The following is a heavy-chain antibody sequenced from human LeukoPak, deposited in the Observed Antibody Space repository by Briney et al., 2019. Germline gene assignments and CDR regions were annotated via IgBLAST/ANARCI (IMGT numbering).Heavy chain of an antibody. CDR3: ARLGGNYDYVWGSYLTQYYFDY. CDR1: GGSISSYY. V-gene: IGHV4-59*08. D-gene: IGHD3-16*02. Sequence: SETLSLTCTVSGGSISSYYWSWIRQPPGKGLEWIGYIYYSGSTNYNPSLKSRVTISVGTSKYQFSLKLSSVTAADTAVYYCARLGGNYDYVWGSYLTQYYFDYWGQGTLVTVSS. J-gene: IGHJ4*02. CDR2: IYYSGST.